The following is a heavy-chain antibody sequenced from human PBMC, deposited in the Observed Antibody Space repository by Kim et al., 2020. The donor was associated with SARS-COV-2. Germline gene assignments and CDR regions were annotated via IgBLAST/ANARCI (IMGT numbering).Heavy chain of an antibody. CDR3: ARVLGAITSSGVVIVNWFGP. J-gene: IGHJ5*02. V-gene: IGHV4-31*03. CDR1: GGSISSGGYY. D-gene: IGHD3-3*01. Sequence: SETLSLTCTVSGGSISSGGYYWSWIRQHPGKGLEWIGYIYYSGSTYYNPSLKSRVTISVDTSKNQFSLKLSSVTAADTAVYYCARVLGAITSSGVVIVNWFGPWGQGTLVTVSS. CDR2: IYYSGST.